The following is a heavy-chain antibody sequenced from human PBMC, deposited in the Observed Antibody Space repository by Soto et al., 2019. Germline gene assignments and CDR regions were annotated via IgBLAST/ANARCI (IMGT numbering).Heavy chain of an antibody. J-gene: IGHJ3*01. CDR2: IFHGGNT. CDR1: GFFISGGNY. V-gene: IGHV4-38-2*01. D-gene: IGHD2-15*01. Sequence: NPSETLSLTCAVSGFFISGGNYWCFIRKPPGKGLEWIGSIFHGGNTYYNPSLKSRVTISVDMSKNQFSLKLNSVTAADTAAYYCARARWYDAFDVWGQGTVVTVSS. CDR3: ARARWYDAFDV.